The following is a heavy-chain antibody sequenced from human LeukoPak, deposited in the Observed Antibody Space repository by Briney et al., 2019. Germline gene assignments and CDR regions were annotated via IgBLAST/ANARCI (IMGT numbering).Heavy chain of an antibody. D-gene: IGHD4-23*01. CDR1: GESFSGYY. Sequence: PSETLSLTCAVYGESFSGYYWSWIRQPPGKGLEWIGEINHSGSTNYNPSLKSRVTISVDTSKNQFSLKLTSVTAADTAVYYCARGQVVTLDFDYWGQGTLVTVSS. J-gene: IGHJ4*02. V-gene: IGHV4-34*01. CDR3: ARGQVVTLDFDY. CDR2: INHSGST.